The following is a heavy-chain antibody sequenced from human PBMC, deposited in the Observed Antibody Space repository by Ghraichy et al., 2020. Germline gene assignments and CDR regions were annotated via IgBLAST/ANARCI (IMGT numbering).Heavy chain of an antibody. D-gene: IGHD3-22*01. CDR2: INPYTGVT. Sequence: ASVKVSCKTSGYTFIGYYIHWVRQAPGQGLEWMGWINPYTGVTNYAQKFQGRVTMTRDTSITTAYMELSSPRSDDTAAYFCARLGGSYDSSGIYPRFDYWGQGTLVTVPS. CDR3: ARLGGSYDSSGIYPRFDY. V-gene: IGHV1-2*02. CDR1: GYTFIGYY. J-gene: IGHJ4*02.